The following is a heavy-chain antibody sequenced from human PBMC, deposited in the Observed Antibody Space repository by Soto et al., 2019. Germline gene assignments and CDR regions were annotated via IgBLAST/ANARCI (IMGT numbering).Heavy chain of an antibody. D-gene: IGHD3-22*01. Sequence: QITLKESGPTLVKPTQTLTLTCTFSGFSLTTIGVGVGWIRQPPGKALEWLALIYWDDDKRYSPSLKSRLTITKDTSKNQVVLTMNNMDPVDTATYYCAHRLYDRTCSWDEGYFDYWGQGTLVTVSS. CDR3: AHRLYDRTCSWDEGYFDY. CDR1: GFSLTTIGVG. CDR2: IYWDDDK. J-gene: IGHJ4*02. V-gene: IGHV2-5*02.